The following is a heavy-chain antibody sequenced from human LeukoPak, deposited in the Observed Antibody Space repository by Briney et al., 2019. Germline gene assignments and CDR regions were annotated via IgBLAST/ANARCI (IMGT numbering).Heavy chain of an antibody. CDR1: GFTFSYYG. V-gene: IGHV3-30*18. J-gene: IGHJ6*02. D-gene: IGHD5-12*01. CDR3: AKAYGGYESHYYYYGMDV. Sequence: GGSLRLSFAASGFTFSYYGMHWVRQASGKGLEWVVVISYDGSNEYYADSVKGRFTISRDNSKNTLYLQMNSLRAEDTAVYYCAKAYGGYESHYYYYGMDVWGQGTTVTVSS. CDR2: ISYDGSNE.